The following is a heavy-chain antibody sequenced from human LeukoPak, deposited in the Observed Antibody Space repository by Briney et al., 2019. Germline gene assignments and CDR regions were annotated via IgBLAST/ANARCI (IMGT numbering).Heavy chain of an antibody. Sequence: PGGSLRLSCAASGFSLRTYWMSWVRQAPGKGLEWVASIKRDASEKYYVDSVKGRFTISRDNAKNSLYLQMNSLRAEDTAVYYCVREASGGSKGVSGIFDIWGQGTMVTVSS. CDR3: VREASGGSKGVSGIFDI. CDR2: IKRDASEK. D-gene: IGHD6-13*01. CDR1: GFSLRTYW. V-gene: IGHV3-7*01. J-gene: IGHJ3*02.